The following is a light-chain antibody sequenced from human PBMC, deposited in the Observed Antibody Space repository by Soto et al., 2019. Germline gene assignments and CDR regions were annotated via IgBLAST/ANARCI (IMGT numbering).Light chain of an antibody. V-gene: IGLV2-14*01. J-gene: IGLJ1*01. CDR1: RMNVGGYNY. Sequence: QSALTQPASVSGSPGNPITFSCTEPRMNVGGYNYVSWYQQHPGKAPKLMIYEVSNRPSGVSNRFSGSKSGNTASLTISGLQAEDEADYYCSSYTSSSTPYVFGTGTKLTVL. CDR3: SSYTSSSTPYV. CDR2: EVS.